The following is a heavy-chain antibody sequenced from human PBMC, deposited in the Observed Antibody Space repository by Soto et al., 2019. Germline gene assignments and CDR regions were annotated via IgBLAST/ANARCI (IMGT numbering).Heavy chain of an antibody. CDR2: IYYSGST. V-gene: IGHV4-39*01. CDR1: GGSISSSSYY. CDR3: ASFVVVTNWFDP. J-gene: IGHJ5*02. Sequence: SETLSLTCTVSGGSISSSSYYWGWIRQPPGKGLEWIGSIYYSGSTYYNPSLKSRVTISVDTSKNQFSLKLSSVTAADTAVYYCASFVVVTNWFDPWGQGTLVTVSS. D-gene: IGHD2-15*01.